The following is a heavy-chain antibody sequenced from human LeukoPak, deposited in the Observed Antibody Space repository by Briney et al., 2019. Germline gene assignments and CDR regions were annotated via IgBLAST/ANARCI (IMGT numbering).Heavy chain of an antibody. J-gene: IGHJ4*02. CDR2: IYYSGST. V-gene: IGHV4-59*12. Sequence: SETLSLTCTVSGGSISSYYWSWIRQPPGKGLEWIGYIYYSGSTNYNPSLKSRVTISVDTSKNEFSLKLSSVTAADTAVYYCVRDLGYFDSWGQGILVTVSS. CDR1: GGSISSYY. CDR3: VRDLGYFDS. D-gene: IGHD3-16*01.